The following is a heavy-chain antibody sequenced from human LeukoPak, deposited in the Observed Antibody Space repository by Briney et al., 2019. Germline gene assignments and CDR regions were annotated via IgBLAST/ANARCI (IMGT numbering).Heavy chain of an antibody. J-gene: IGHJ3*02. V-gene: IGHV3-30*18. D-gene: IGHD2-21*02. CDR1: GFTFSSYG. Sequence: PGRSLRLSCAASGFTFSSYGTHWVRQAPGKGLEWVALISYDGSNKYYADSVKGRFTVSRDNSKNTLYLQMNSLRTEDTAVYYCAKTVEGGDWDAFDIWGQGTMVTVSS. CDR3: AKTVEGGDWDAFDI. CDR2: ISYDGSNK.